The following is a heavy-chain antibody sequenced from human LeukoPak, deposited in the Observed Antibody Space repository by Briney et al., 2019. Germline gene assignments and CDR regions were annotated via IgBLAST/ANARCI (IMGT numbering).Heavy chain of an antibody. J-gene: IGHJ4*02. CDR2: INAGNGNT. Sequence: ASVKVSCKASGYTFTSYAMHWVRQAPGQRLEWMGWINAGNGNTKYSQKFQGRVTITRDTSASTAYMELSSLRSEDTAVYYCARETAVAGYYFDYWAREPWSPSPQ. V-gene: IGHV1-3*01. D-gene: IGHD6-19*01. CDR1: GYTFTSYA. CDR3: ARETAVAGYYFDY.